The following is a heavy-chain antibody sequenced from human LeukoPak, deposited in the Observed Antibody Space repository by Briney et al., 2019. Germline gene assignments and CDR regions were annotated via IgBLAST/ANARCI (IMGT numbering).Heavy chain of an antibody. V-gene: IGHV3-7*01. CDR3: AKDPYRVIVATGNYLDP. CDR2: IKQDGSEK. Sequence: PGGSLRLSCAASGFTFSSYWMSWVRQAPGKGLEWVANIKQDGSEKYYVDSVKGRFTISRDNAKNSLYLQMDSLRGEDTAVYYCAKDPYRVIVATGNYLDPWGQGTLVTVSS. CDR1: GFTFSSYW. D-gene: IGHD2-21*01. J-gene: IGHJ5*02.